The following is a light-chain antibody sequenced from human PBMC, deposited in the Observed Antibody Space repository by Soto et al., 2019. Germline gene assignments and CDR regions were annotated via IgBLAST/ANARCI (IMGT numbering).Light chain of an antibody. CDR2: STD. V-gene: IGLV7-43*01. CDR1: TGAVTSGYY. CDR3: LLYFGGYVV. Sequence: QAVVTQEPSLTVSPGGTVTLTCASSTGAVTSGYYPNWVQQKPGQTPRALIYSTDNKHSWTPARFSGSLLGGKAALTLSGXXXXXXXEXYCLLYFGGYVVFGGGTKL. J-gene: IGLJ2*01.